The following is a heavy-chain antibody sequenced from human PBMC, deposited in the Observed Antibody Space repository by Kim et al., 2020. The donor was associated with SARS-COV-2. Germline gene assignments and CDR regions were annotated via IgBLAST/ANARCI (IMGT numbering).Heavy chain of an antibody. V-gene: IGHV4-34*01. CDR3: ARAGDSYGTLGC. J-gene: IGHJ4*02. CDR2: INHSGST. CDR1: GGSLTGYF. Sequence: SETLSLTCGVYGGSLTGYFCSWIRQPPGKGLEWIGEINHSGSTNYNPALKSRLTMSVDTSKNQFSLNLDSVTAADTAVYFCARAGDSYGTLGCWGEGT. D-gene: IGHD2-21*02.